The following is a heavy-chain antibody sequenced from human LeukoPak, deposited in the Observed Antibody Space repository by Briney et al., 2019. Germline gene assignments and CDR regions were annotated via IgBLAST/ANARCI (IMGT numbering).Heavy chain of an antibody. Sequence: SGTLSLTCTVSGGSISTDYWSWIRQPPGKGLEWIGYVYYIGSTNYNPSLRGRVTISVDRSRNQFSLKLSSMSAADTAVYYCVRSKGSSWSYYFDYWGQGSMITVSS. CDR3: VRSKGSSWSYYFDY. D-gene: IGHD6-13*01. V-gene: IGHV4-59*08. CDR2: VYYIGST. CDR1: GGSISTDY. J-gene: IGHJ4*02.